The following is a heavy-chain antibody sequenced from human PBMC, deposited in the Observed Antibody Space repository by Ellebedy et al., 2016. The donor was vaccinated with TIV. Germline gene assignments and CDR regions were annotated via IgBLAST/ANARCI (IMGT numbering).Heavy chain of an antibody. CDR3: AREWGWCSSTSCYTSNWFNP. CDR1: GGSISSYY. Sequence: SETLSLXCTVSGGSISSYYWSWIRQPPGKGLEWIGYIYYSGSTYYNPSLKSRVTISVDTSKNQFSLKLSSVTAADTAVYYCAREWGWCSSTSCYTSNWFNPWGQGTLVTVSS. CDR2: IYYSGST. D-gene: IGHD2-2*02. J-gene: IGHJ5*02. V-gene: IGHV4-59*12.